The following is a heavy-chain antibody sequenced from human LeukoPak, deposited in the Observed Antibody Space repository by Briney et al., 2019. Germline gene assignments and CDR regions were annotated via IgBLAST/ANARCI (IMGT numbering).Heavy chain of an antibody. J-gene: IGHJ4*02. V-gene: IGHV4-4*07. CDR2: IYTSGST. CDR1: GGSSNSYY. Sequence: PSETLSLTCTVSGGSSNSYYWSWIRQSAGKGLEWIGRIYTSGSTNYNPSLKSRVSMSVDTSKNQFSLRLRSVTAADTAVYYCARESGYYYDTSGYTFDYWGQGILVTVSS. CDR3: ARESGYYYDTSGYTFDY. D-gene: IGHD3-22*01.